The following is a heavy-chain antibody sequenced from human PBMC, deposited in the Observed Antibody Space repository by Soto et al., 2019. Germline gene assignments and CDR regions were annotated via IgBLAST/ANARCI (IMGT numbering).Heavy chain of an antibody. D-gene: IGHD2-2*01. J-gene: IGHJ5*02. Sequence: EVQLVETGGGLIKPGGSLRLSCAASGFTVSNTYMTWVRQPPGKGLECVSVIYTAGGTTYADSVKVRFIISRANSKNTLYLKMNSLRAEDTAVYDCARALPGAKGGFDPWGQGTLVTVSS. CDR3: ARALPGAKGGFDP. CDR1: GFTVSNTY. V-gene: IGHV3-53*02. CDR2: IYTAGGT.